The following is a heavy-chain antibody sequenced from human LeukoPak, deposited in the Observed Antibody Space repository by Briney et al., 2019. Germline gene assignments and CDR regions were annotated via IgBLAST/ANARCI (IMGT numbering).Heavy chain of an antibody. Sequence: SETLSLTCTVSGGSISSYYRSGIRQPPGKGLEWIGYIYYSGSTNYNPSLKSRVTISVDTSKNQFSLKLSSVTAADTAVYYCARFLTGDAFDIWGQGTMVTVSS. CDR3: ARFLTGDAFDI. V-gene: IGHV4-59*01. CDR2: IYYSGST. D-gene: IGHD7-27*01. J-gene: IGHJ3*02. CDR1: GGSISSYY.